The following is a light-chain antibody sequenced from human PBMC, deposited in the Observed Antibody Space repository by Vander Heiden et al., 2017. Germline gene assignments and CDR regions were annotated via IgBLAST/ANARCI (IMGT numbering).Light chain of an antibody. CDR3: CSYAGSSTYV. J-gene: IGLJ1*01. CDR2: EVS. CDR1: SSDVGSYNL. V-gene: IGLV2-23*02. Sequence: QSALTQPAPVSGSPGQSITISCTGTSSDVGSYNLVSWYQQHPGKAPKLMIYEVSKRPSGVSNRFSGSKSGNTASLTISGLQAEDEADYYCCSYAGSSTYVFGTGTKVTGL.